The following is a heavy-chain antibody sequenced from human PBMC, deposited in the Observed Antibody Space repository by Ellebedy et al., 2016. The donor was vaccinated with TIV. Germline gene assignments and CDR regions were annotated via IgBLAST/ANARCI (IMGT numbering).Heavy chain of an antibody. J-gene: IGHJ4*02. CDR2: ISSSSQYI. Sequence: GESLKISCAASGFTFRTYSLNWFRQAPGQGLEWVSSISSSSQYIYYADSVKGRFITARDNAKNSLYLEMKSLRVEDTAVYFCSRDEVTGTDYWGQGTLVIVSS. D-gene: IGHD1-14*01. CDR1: GFTFRTYS. V-gene: IGHV3-21*06. CDR3: SRDEVTGTDY.